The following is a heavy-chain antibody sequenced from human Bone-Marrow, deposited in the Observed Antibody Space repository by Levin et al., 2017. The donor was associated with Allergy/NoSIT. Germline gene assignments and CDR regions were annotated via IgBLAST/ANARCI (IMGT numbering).Heavy chain of an antibody. CDR3: ARDLGDTAMAPYFQH. CDR2: IYSGGST. CDR1: GFTVSSNY. Sequence: GGSLRLSCAASGFTVSSNYMSWVRQAPGKGLEWVSVIYSGGSTYYADSVKGRFTISRDNSKNTLYLQMNSLRAEDTAVYYCARDLGDTAMAPYFQHWGQGTLVTVSS. D-gene: IGHD5-18*01. V-gene: IGHV3-53*01. J-gene: IGHJ1*01.